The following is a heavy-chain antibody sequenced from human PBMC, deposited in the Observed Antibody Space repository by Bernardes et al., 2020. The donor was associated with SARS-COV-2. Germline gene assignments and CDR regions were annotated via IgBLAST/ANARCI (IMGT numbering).Heavy chain of an antibody. Sequence: ASVKVSCKVSGYTLTELSMHWVRQAPGKGLEWMGGFDPEDGETIYAQKFQGRVTMTEDTSTDTAYMELSSLRSEDTAVYYCATTSAFGAGDRGPLAPDVQTVGWQPSRTVIDGRVLASQAVHLKKQRVLGIVPRDAE. J-gene: IGHJ1*01. CDR2: FDPEDGET. V-gene: IGHV1-24*01. CDR1: GYTLTELS. CDR3: ATTSAFGAGDRGPLAPDVQTVGWQPSRTVIDGRVLASQAVHLKKQRVLGIVPRDAE. D-gene: IGHD3-3*01.